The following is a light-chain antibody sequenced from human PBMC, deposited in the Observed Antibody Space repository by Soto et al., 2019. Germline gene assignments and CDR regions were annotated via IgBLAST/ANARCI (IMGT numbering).Light chain of an antibody. V-gene: IGKV1-9*01. CDR2: STS. J-gene: IGKJ2*01. CDR1: RAINGY. CDR3: QQRYSYPYT. Sequence: DIQLTQSPSFLSASVRDRVTITCRASRAINGYLAWYQQKPGNAPKLLIYSTSTLHTGVPSRFSGSGSETEFTLTISSLQPEDVATYHCQQRYSYPYTFGQGTKVEVK.